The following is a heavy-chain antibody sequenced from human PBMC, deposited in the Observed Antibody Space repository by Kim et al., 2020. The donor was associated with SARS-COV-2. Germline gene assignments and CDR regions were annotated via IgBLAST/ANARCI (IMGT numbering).Heavy chain of an antibody. Sequence: ASVNVSCKVSGYTLTELSMHWVRQAPGKGLEWMGGFDPEDGETIYAQKFQGRVTMTEDTSTDTAYMELSSLRSEDTAVYYCATVWGGFGERRSGDYWGQGTLVTVSS. CDR2: FDPEDGET. J-gene: IGHJ4*02. V-gene: IGHV1-24*01. D-gene: IGHD3-10*01. CDR3: ATVWGGFGERRSGDY. CDR1: GYTLTELS.